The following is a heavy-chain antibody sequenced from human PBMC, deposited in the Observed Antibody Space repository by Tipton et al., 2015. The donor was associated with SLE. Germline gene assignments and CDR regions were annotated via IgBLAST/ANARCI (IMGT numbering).Heavy chain of an antibody. J-gene: IGHJ4*02. CDR3: AGGELRYGDYDFYY. D-gene: IGHD4-17*01. Sequence: SLRLSCAASGFIFSTYGMHWVRQAPGKGLEWVAVIWYDGSEKYYADSVKGRFTISRDNSKNTLYLQMNSLRAEDTAVYYCAGGELRYGDYDFYYWGQGSLVTVSS. CDR2: IWYDGSEK. CDR1: GFIFSTYG. V-gene: IGHV3-33*08.